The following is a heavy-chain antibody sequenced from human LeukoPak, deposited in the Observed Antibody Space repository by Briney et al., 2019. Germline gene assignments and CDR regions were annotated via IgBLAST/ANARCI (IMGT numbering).Heavy chain of an antibody. D-gene: IGHD5-24*01. V-gene: IGHV3-23*01. CDR3: TRDAYNFNDFDY. CDR2: LSGSGITT. J-gene: IGHJ4*02. CDR1: GFTFSNSA. Sequence: GGSLRLSCAASGFTFSNSAMSWVRQAPGKGLEWVSTLSGSGITTYYADSVKGRFTISRDNSKNTLYLQIDSLRLEDTAIYYCTRDAYNFNDFDYWGQGTLVTVSS.